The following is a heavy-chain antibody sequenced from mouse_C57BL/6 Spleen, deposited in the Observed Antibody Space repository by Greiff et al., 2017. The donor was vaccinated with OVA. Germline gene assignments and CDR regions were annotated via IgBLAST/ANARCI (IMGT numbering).Heavy chain of an antibody. CDR3: ARETTGVAY. CDR2: ISYDGSN. Sequence: EVKLMESGPGLVKPSQSLSLTCSVTGYSITSGYYWNWIRQFPGNKLEWMGYISYDGSNNYNPSLKNRISITRDTSKNQFFLKLNSVTTEDTATYYCARETTGVAYWGQGTLVTVSA. D-gene: IGHD1-1*01. CDR1: GYSITSGYY. V-gene: IGHV3-6*01. J-gene: IGHJ3*01.